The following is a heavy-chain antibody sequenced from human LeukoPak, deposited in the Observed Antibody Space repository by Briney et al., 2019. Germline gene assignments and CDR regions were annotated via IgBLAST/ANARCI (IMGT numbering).Heavy chain of an antibody. CDR1: GDSISRYY. J-gene: IGHJ4*02. CDR3: AGILDERGFGKVDY. D-gene: IGHD3-10*01. V-gene: IGHV4-59*08. CDR2: MYFSGTT. Sequence: SETLSLTCSVSGDSISRYYWTWIRQPPGKGLEFLGYMYFSGTTNYNPSLKSRVTMSVDTSKNQFSLKLSSVTAADTAVYYCAGILDERGFGKVDYWGQGILVIVSS.